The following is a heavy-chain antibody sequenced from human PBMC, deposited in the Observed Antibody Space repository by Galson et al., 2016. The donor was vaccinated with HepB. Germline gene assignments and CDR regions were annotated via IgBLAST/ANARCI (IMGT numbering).Heavy chain of an antibody. Sequence: SLRLSCAASGFTFSKVWMNWVRQVPGKGLEWVGRIKSKTDGVTIDYAAPVKGRFTISRDDSKNTLYLQMSSLKTEDTGVYYCTTSARFWGQGTLVTVSS. CDR2: IKSKTDGVTI. J-gene: IGHJ4*02. CDR1: GFTFSKVW. CDR3: TTSARF. V-gene: IGHV3-15*01.